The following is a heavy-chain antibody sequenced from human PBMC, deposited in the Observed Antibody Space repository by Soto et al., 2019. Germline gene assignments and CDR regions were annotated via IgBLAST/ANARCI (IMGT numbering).Heavy chain of an antibody. CDR3: ARDKGNYVWGSYRPTWAFDI. V-gene: IGHV4-31*03. CDR1: GGSISSGGYY. Sequence: SETLSLTCTVSGGSISSGGYYWSWIRQHPGKGLEWIGYIYYSGSTYYNPSLKSRVTISVDTSKNQFSLKLSSVTAADTAVYYCARDKGNYVWGSYRPTWAFDIWGQGTMVTVSS. D-gene: IGHD3-16*02. J-gene: IGHJ3*02. CDR2: IYYSGST.